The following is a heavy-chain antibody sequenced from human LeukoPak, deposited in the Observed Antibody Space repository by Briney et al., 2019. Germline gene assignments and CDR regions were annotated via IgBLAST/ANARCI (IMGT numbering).Heavy chain of an antibody. CDR1: GYDFTSVG. Sequence: ASVKVSCKASGYDFTSVGITWVRRAPGQGLDWMGWISPYNGNTRYAQKFQGRVAMTTDTSTTTAYMELRGLRFNDTAVYYCARAGPGSGWYFDYWGQGTLVTVSS. D-gene: IGHD6-19*01. V-gene: IGHV1-18*01. CDR2: ISPYNGNT. CDR3: ARAGPGSGWYFDY. J-gene: IGHJ4*02.